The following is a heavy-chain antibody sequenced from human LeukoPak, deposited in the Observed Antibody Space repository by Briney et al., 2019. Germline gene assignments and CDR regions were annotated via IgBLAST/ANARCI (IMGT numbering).Heavy chain of an antibody. CDR2: ISAYNGNT. CDR3: ARVIVGAFTWFDP. D-gene: IGHD1-26*01. J-gene: IGHJ5*02. V-gene: IGHV1-18*01. Sequence: ASVKVSCKASGGTFSSYAISWVRQAPGQGLEWMGWISAYNGNTNYAQKLQGRVTMTTDTSTSTAYMELRSLRSDDTAVYYCARVIVGAFTWFDPWGQGTLVTVSS. CDR1: GGTFSSYA.